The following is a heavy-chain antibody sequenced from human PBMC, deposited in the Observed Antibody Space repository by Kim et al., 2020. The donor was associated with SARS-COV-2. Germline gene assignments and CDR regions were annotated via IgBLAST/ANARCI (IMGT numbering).Heavy chain of an antibody. CDR3: AKDRKFGVLGMDV. D-gene: IGHD3-3*01. J-gene: IGHJ6*02. Sequence: YYEDSVKGRFTISRDNSINSLYLQMNSLRTDDTAWDYCAKDRKFGVLGMDVWGQGTSVTVSS. V-gene: IGHV3-43*01.